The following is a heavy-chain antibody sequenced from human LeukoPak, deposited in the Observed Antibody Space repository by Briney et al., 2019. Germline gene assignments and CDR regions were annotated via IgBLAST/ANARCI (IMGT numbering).Heavy chain of an antibody. CDR1: GFTFSSYA. V-gene: IGHV3-30-3*01. J-gene: IGHJ6*02. Sequence: GGSLRLSCAASGFTFSSYAMHWVRQAPGKGLEWVAVISYDGSNKYYADSVKGRFTISRDDSKNTLYLQMNSLRAEDTAVYYCASGADYYYGMDVWGQGTTVTVSS. CDR2: ISYDGSNK. CDR3: ASGADYYYGMDV. D-gene: IGHD4/OR15-4a*01.